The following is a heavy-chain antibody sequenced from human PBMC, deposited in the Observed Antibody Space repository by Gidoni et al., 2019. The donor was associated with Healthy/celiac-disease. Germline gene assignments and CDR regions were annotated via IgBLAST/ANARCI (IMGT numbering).Heavy chain of an antibody. CDR1: GFSLSNARMG. D-gene: IGHD5-12*01. J-gene: IGHJ4*02. CDR3: ARIRREMATIALDY. CDR2: IFSNDEK. V-gene: IGHV2-26*01. Sequence: QVTLKESGPVLVKPTETLTLTCTVSGFSLSNARMGVSWIRQPPGNALEWLAHIFSNDEKSYSTSLKSRLTISKDTSKSQVVLTMTNMDPVDTATYYCARIRREMATIALDYWGQGTLVTVSS.